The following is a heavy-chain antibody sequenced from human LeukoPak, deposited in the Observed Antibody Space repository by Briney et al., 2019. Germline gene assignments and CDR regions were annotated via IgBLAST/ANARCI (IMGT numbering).Heavy chain of an antibody. CDR2: ISGSGGST. CDR1: GLTFSSYG. D-gene: IGHD2-15*01. CDR3: AKDSAVVVVAATGFDP. Sequence: GGSLRLSCAASGLTFSSYGMHWVRQAPGKGLEWVSAISGSGGSTYYADSVKGRFTISRDNSKNTLYLQMNSLRAEDTAVYYCAKDSAVVVVAATGFDPWGQGTLVTVSS. J-gene: IGHJ5*02. V-gene: IGHV3-23*01.